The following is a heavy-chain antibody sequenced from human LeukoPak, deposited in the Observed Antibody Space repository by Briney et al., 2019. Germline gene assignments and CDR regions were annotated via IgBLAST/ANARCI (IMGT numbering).Heavy chain of an antibody. J-gene: IGHJ6*02. Sequence: GGSLRLSCAASGFTFSDHYMDWVRQAPGTGLVWVSSISSSSSYIYYADSVKGRFTISRDNAKNSLYLQMNSLRAEDTAVYYCARVPQNDYYYGMDVWGQGTTVTVSS. CDR1: GFTFSDHY. CDR3: ARVPQNDYYYGMDV. CDR2: ISSSSSYI. V-gene: IGHV3-21*01.